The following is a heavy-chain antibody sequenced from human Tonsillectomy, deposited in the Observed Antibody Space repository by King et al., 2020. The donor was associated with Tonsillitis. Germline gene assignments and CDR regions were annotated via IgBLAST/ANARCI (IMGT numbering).Heavy chain of an antibody. J-gene: IGHJ6*02. Sequence: QLVQSGAEVKKPGSSVKVSCKASGGTFNNYAISWVRQAPGQGLEWMGDIIPIFGTANYAQKFQGRVTITADESTSTAYMELSSLTSEDTAGYYCARGLMKTVTTGDYYFAMDVWGQGTTVTVSS. CDR2: IIPIFGTA. CDR3: ARGLMKTVTTGDYYFAMDV. D-gene: IGHD4-17*01. CDR1: GGTFNNYA. V-gene: IGHV1-69*01.